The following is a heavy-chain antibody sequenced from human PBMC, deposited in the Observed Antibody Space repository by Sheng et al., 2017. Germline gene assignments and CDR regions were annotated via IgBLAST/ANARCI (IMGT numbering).Heavy chain of an antibody. J-gene: IGHJ5*02. V-gene: IGHV3-48*01. Sequence: EVQLVESGGGLVQPGGSLRLSCAASGFTFSSYSMNWVRQAPGKGLEWVSYISSSSSTIYYADSVKGRFTISRDNAKNSLYLQMNSLRAEDTAVYYCAREIVPGRYNWFDPWGQGTLVTVSS. CDR3: AREIVPGRYNWFDP. D-gene: IGHD3-16*02. CDR2: ISSSSSTI. CDR1: GFTFSSYS.